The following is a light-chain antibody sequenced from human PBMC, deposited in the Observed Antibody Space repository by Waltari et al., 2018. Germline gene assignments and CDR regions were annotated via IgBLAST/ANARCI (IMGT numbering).Light chain of an antibody. Sequence: DIVMTQSPDSLAVSLGERVTINCKSSQSLLYSSNEKNYLAWYQQKPGQAPKLLIYWASTRESGVPNRFSGSGSGTDFSLTISGLQAEDVAVYYCQQYYITPWTFGQGTKVEIK. CDR2: WAS. CDR3: QQYYITPWT. J-gene: IGKJ1*01. V-gene: IGKV4-1*01. CDR1: QSLLYSSNEKNY.